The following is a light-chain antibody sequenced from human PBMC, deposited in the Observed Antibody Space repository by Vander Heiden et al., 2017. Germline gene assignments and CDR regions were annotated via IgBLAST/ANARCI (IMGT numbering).Light chain of an antibody. Sequence: QSALTQPASVSGSPGQSITISCTGTSSDVGGYNYVSWYQQHPGKAPKLRIYEVSNRPSGVSNRFSGSKSGNTASLTISGLQAEDEADYYCSSYTSSSRHVFGTGTKVTVL. CDR1: SSDVGGYNY. V-gene: IGLV2-14*01. CDR2: EVS. CDR3: SSYTSSSRHV. J-gene: IGLJ1*01.